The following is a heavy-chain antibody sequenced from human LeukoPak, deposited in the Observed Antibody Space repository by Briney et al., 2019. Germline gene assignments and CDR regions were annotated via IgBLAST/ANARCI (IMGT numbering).Heavy chain of an antibody. D-gene: IGHD6-19*01. CDR3: ARDIWVAVAGTFDY. Sequence: ASVKVSCKASGYTFTGYYMHWVRQAPGQGLGWMGWINPNSGGTNYAQKFQGRVTMTRDTSISTAYMELSRLRSDDTAVYYCARDIWVAVAGTFDYWGQGTLVTVSS. V-gene: IGHV1-2*02. CDR1: GYTFTGYY. J-gene: IGHJ4*02. CDR2: INPNSGGT.